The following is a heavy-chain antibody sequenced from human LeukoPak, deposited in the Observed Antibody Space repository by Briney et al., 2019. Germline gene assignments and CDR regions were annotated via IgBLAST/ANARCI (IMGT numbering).Heavy chain of an antibody. CDR1: GYTFTSYD. V-gene: IGHV1-8*01. Sequence: ASVKVSCKASGYTFTSYDFNWVRQATGQRPEWMGWMSPNSGDIGYAQKFQDRVTMTRNTSISTAYMELSSLRSDDTAVYYCARGPPNWGYDYWGPGTLVTVSS. J-gene: IGHJ4*02. CDR2: MSPNSGDI. D-gene: IGHD7-27*01. CDR3: ARGPPNWGYDY.